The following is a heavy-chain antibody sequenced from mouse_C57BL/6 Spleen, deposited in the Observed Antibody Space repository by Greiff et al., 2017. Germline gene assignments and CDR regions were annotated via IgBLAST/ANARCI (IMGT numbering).Heavy chain of an antibody. V-gene: IGHV1-59*01. CDR3: ARSGGYDVGFAY. J-gene: IGHJ3*01. D-gene: IGHD2-2*01. CDR1: GYTFTSYW. Sequence: QVQLQQPGAELVRPGTSVKLSCKASGYTFTSYWMHWVKQRPGQGLEWIGVIDPSDSYTNYNQKFKGKATLTVDTSSSTAYMQLSSLTSEDSAVYYCARSGGYDVGFAYWGQGTLVTVSA. CDR2: IDPSDSYT.